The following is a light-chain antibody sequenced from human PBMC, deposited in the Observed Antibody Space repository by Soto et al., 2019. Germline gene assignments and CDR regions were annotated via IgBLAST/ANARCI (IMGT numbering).Light chain of an antibody. J-gene: IGKJ1*01. CDR1: QSVNNN. V-gene: IGKV3-15*01. CDR2: GAS. Sequence: EIVLTQSPATLSLSPWERATLSCRASQSVNNNLAWYQQKRGQAPRLLIYGASTRATGIPARFSGGRSGTDFTLTISSLQSEDFAVYYCQQYDNWPPEAAFGQGTKVDIK. CDR3: QQYDNWPPEAA.